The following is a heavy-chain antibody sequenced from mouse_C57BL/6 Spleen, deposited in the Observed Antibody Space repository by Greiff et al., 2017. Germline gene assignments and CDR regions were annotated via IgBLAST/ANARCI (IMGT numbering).Heavy chain of an antibody. V-gene: IGHV1-26*01. CDR2: INPNNGGT. D-gene: IGHD2-14*01. CDR3: ARDRGDAMHY. J-gene: IGHJ4*01. CDR1: GYTFTDYY. Sequence: EVQLQQSGPELVKPGASVKISCKASGYTFTDYYMNWVKQSHGKSLEWIGDINPNNGGTSYNQKFKGKATLTVDKSSSTAYMELRSLTSEDSAVYYCARDRGDAMHYWGQGTSVTVSS.